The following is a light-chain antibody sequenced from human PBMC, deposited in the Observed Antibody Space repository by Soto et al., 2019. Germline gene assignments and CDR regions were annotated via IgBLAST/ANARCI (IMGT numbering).Light chain of an antibody. CDR2: GAS. CDR1: QSVDNY. Sequence: EIVMTQSPATLSVSPGERATLSCRASQSVDNYLAWYQQKPGQAPRLLIYGASSRATGIPDRFSGSGSGTDFNLTISSLQTDDFATYYCQHYNSYSEAFGQGTKVDIK. J-gene: IGKJ1*01. CDR3: QHYNSYSEA. V-gene: IGKV3D-15*01.